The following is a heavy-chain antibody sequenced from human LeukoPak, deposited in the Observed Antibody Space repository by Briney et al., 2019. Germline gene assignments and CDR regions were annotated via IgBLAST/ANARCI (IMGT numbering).Heavy chain of an antibody. V-gene: IGHV4-61*02. CDR2: IYTSGST. CDR3: ASIWGYDFWSGYAFDI. D-gene: IGHD3-3*01. CDR1: GGSISSGSYY. J-gene: IGHJ3*02. Sequence: PSQTLSLTCTVSGGSISSGSYYWSWIRQPAGKGLEWIGRIYTSGSTNYNPSLKSRVTISVDTSKNQFSLKLSSVTAADPAVYYCASIWGYDFWSGYAFDIWGQGTMVTVSS.